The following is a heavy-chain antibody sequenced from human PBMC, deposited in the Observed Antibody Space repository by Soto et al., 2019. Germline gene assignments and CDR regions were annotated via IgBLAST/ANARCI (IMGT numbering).Heavy chain of an antibody. CDR3: ARGLPDY. J-gene: IGHJ4*02. CDR1: GFTFSSYG. V-gene: IGHV3-33*01. Sequence: QVQLVESGGGVVQPGRSLRLSCAASGFTFSSYGMHWVRQAPGKGLEWVAVIWYDGSNKYYADSVKGRFTISRDNSKNALYLQMNSLRVEDTAVYYCARGLPDYWGQGTLVTVSS. D-gene: IGHD4-17*01. CDR2: IWYDGSNK.